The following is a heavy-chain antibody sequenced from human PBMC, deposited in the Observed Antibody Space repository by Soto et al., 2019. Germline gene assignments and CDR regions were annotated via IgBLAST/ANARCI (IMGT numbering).Heavy chain of an antibody. Sequence: ASVKVSCKVSGYTLTELSMHWVLQAPGKGLEWMGGFDPEDGETIYAQKFQGRVTMTEDTSTDTAYMELSSLRSEDTAVYYCATNDFWSGPKPYYYYMDVWGKGTTVTVSS. D-gene: IGHD3-3*01. J-gene: IGHJ6*03. CDR3: ATNDFWSGPKPYYYYMDV. CDR2: FDPEDGET. V-gene: IGHV1-24*01. CDR1: GYTLTELS.